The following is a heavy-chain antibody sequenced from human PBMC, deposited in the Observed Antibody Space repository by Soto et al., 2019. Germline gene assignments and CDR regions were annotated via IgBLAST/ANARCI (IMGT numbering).Heavy chain of an antibody. Sequence: GASVKVSCKASGYTFTSYAMHWVRQAPGQRLEWMGWINAGNGNTKYSQKFQGRVTITRDTSASTAYMELSSLRSEDTAVYYCARDGTGTKDYYYYYMDVWGKGTTVTVSS. CDR2: INAGNGNT. D-gene: IGHD1-1*01. CDR1: GYTFTSYA. V-gene: IGHV1-3*01. CDR3: ARDGTGTKDYYYYYMDV. J-gene: IGHJ6*03.